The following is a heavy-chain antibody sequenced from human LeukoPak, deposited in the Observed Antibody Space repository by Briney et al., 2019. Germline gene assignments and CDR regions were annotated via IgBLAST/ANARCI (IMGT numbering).Heavy chain of an antibody. D-gene: IGHD3-9*01. V-gene: IGHV4-4*02. J-gene: IGHJ4*02. CDR2: IHRDGRT. CDR1: GVSISSSEW. Sequence: SRTLSLTCAVSGVSISSSEWWIWVRQPPGQGLEWIGEIHRDGRTRYNPSLKSRVTMSMDYSKNQFSLSVTSVTAADTAIYYCGKTDIYFNPIDYWGPGSLVTVSS. CDR3: GKTDIYFNPIDY.